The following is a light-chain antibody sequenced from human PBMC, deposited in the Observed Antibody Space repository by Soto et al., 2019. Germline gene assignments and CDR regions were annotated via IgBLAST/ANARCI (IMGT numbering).Light chain of an antibody. CDR3: QQYNTWLWK. CDR1: QRVNAN. J-gene: IGKJ1*01. V-gene: IGKV3-15*01. Sequence: EVVMTQSPATLSVSPGERATLYCRASQRVNANLAWYQQKPGQAPRLLIHGASNRATGIPARFSGRGFGTEFILTVSSLQSEDFEVYYCQQYNTWLWKFGQGTKVEI. CDR2: GAS.